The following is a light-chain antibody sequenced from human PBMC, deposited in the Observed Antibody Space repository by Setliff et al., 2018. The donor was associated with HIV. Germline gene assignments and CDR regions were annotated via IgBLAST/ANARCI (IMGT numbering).Light chain of an antibody. CDR1: SSDVGSYNL. V-gene: IGLV2-23*01. CDR3: CSYAGSVV. CDR2: EGS. J-gene: IGLJ2*01. Sequence: QSVLTQPASVSGSPGQSITISCTGTSSDVGSYNLVSWYQQHPGKAPKLMIYEGSERPSGVSNRFSGSKSVNTASLTISGLQAEDEADYYCCSYAGSVVFGGGTKSPS.